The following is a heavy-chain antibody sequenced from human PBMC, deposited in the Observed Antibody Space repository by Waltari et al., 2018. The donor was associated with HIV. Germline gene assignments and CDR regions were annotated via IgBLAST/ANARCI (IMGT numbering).Heavy chain of an antibody. CDR1: GFSFSDYW. V-gene: IGHV3-74*01. D-gene: IGHD3-3*01. CDR2: INSDGGDA. J-gene: IGHJ6*02. CDR3: ARDDYDFWSGPRRDKNYGMDV. Sequence: LVQSGGGLVQPGGSLRLSCAASGFSFSDYWLHWGGESPWKGLEWVSRINSDGGDATYADSVKGRFTVSRDNAKNTLFLEMSSLRVEDTAVYYCARDDYDFWSGPRRDKNYGMDVWGQGTAVTVSS.